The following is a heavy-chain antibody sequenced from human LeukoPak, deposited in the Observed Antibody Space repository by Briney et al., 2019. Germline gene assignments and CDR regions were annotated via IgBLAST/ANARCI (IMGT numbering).Heavy chain of an antibody. CDR2: INHSGST. V-gene: IGHV4-34*01. CDR1: GGSFSGYY. J-gene: IGHJ6*02. D-gene: IGHD3-10*01. CDR3: ARTRSGYYYYYGMDV. Sequence: PSETLSPTCAVYGGSFSGYYWSWIRQPPGKGLEWIGEINHSGSTNYNPSLKSRVTISVDTSKNQFSLKLSSVTAADTAVYYCARTRSGYYYYYGMDVWGQGTTVTVSS.